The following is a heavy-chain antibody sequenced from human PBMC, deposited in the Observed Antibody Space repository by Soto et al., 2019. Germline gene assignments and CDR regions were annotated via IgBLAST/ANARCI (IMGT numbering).Heavy chain of an antibody. Sequence: GGSLRLSCAASGFTFSSYSMDWVRQAPGKGLEWVSSISSSSSYIYYADSVKGRFTISRDNAKNSLYLQMNSLRAEDTAVYYCARDIAAAQDLYYYYYYMDVWGKGTTVTVSS. CDR3: ARDIAAAQDLYYYYYYMDV. CDR2: ISSSSSYI. D-gene: IGHD6-13*01. J-gene: IGHJ6*03. V-gene: IGHV3-21*01. CDR1: GFTFSSYS.